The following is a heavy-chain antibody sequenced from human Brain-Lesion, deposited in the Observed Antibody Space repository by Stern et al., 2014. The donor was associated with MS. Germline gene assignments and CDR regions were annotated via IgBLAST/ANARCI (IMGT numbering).Heavy chain of an antibody. V-gene: IGHV4-39*01. CDR1: GGSINTNNYY. CDR2: IYSSGST. D-gene: IGHD4-17*01. J-gene: IGHJ4*02. CDR3: ARTGDDFGDYSLSY. Sequence: QVQLVESGPGLVKPSETLSLTCTVSGGSINTNNYYWGWIRQPPGKGLEWIGNIYSSGSTFYRPSLKSRVTMSVDTSQNQFSLKLSSVTAADTAVYYCARTGDDFGDYSLSYWGQGTLVTVSS.